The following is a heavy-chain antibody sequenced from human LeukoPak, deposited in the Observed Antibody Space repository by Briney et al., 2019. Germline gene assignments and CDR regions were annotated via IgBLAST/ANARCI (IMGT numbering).Heavy chain of an antibody. CDR2: VHLDGRT. V-gene: IGHV4-4*02. J-gene: IGHJ4*02. CDR3: AREGGFYRPLDY. Sequence: SETLALTCAVSGGSVTSTNWWTWVREPPGKGLEWIGEVHLDGRTNYNPSLTGRLTLSVDLYENHISLKLTSVTAADTAVYYCAREGGFYRPLDYLGQGTLVTVSS. D-gene: IGHD3-3*01. CDR1: GGSVTSTNW.